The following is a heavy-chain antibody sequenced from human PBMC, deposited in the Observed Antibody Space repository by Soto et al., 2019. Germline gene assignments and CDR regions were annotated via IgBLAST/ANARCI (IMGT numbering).Heavy chain of an antibody. V-gene: IGHV3-9*01. CDR2: ISWNSGSI. Sequence: EVQLVESGGGLVQPGRSLRLSCAASGFTFDDYAMHWVRQAPGKGLEWVSGISWNSGSIGYADSVKGRFTISRDYAKNSMYLQLNSLRAEHTALYYSGKDLKNGDYHHSCGMDVWGQGPTVSVSS. D-gene: IGHD4-17*01. J-gene: IGHJ6*02. CDR1: GFTFDDYA. CDR3: GKDLKNGDYHHSCGMDV.